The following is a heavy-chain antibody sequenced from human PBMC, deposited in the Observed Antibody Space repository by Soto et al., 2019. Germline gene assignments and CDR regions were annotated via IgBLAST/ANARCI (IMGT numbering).Heavy chain of an antibody. Sequence: EVQLLESGGGLVQPGGYLRVSCAASGVTFISYAMNWVRQAPGKGLEWVSVISGSGGSTYYADSVKGRFTISRDNSKNTLYLQMNSLRAEDTAVYYCAKRNYGSEFDYWGQVTLVTVSS. CDR3: AKRNYGSEFDY. CDR2: ISGSGGST. V-gene: IGHV3-23*01. D-gene: IGHD3-10*01. CDR1: GVTFISYA. J-gene: IGHJ4*02.